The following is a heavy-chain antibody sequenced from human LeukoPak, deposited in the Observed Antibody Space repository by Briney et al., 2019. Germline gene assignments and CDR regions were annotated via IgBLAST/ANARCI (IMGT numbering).Heavy chain of an antibody. J-gene: IGHJ4*02. CDR2: IYYSGST. CDR3: ARDADY. V-gene: IGHV4-59*01. Sequence: SETLSLTCAVYGGSFSGYYWSWIRQPPGKGLEWIGYIYYSGSTNYNPSLKSRVTISVDTSKNQFSLKLGSVTAADTAVYYCARDADYWGQGTLVTVSS. CDR1: GGSFSGYY.